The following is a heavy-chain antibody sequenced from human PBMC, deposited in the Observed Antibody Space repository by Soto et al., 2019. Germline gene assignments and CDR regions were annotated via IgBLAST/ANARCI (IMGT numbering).Heavy chain of an antibody. Sequence: SGGGLVQPGGSLRLSCAVSGLTFTKYAMSWVRQAPGKGLEWVSAISGSGSATHYADSVKGRFTISRDNSKNTLSLQMNSLRVEDTAIYFCAKRSGFDSGLFDYWGQGTLVTVSS. CDR2: ISGSGSAT. CDR3: AKRSGFDSGLFDY. V-gene: IGHV3-23*01. CDR1: GLTFTKYA. J-gene: IGHJ4*02. D-gene: IGHD5-12*01.